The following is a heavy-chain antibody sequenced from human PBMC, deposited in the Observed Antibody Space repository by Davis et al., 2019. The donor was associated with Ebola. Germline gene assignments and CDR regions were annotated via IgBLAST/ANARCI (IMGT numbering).Heavy chain of an antibody. V-gene: IGHV4-59*01. D-gene: IGHD3-22*01. CDR3: ARAGYYYDSSGYFRLDY. CDR1: GGSISTYY. J-gene: IGHJ4*02. Sequence: SETLSLTCTVSGGSISTYYWSWIRQPPGKGLEWIGYIYYSGSTNYNPSLKSRVTISVDTSKNQFSLNLSAVTAADTAVYYCARAGYYYDSSGYFRLDYWGQGTLVTVST. CDR2: IYYSGST.